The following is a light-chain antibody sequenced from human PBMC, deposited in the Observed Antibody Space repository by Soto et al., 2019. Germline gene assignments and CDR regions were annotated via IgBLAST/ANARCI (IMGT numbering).Light chain of an antibody. Sequence: DIQMTQSPSTLSASVGDRVTITCRASQTVERWLAWYQQKPGKAPNLVISDVSSLERGVPSRFSGSGSGTEFTLTISGLQPDDFATYCCQQYKDSVWTFGQGTKV. J-gene: IGKJ1*01. CDR1: QTVERW. CDR3: QQYKDSVWT. CDR2: DVS. V-gene: IGKV1-5*01.